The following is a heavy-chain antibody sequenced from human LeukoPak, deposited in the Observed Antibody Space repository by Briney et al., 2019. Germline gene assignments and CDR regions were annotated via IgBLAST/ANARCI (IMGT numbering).Heavy chain of an antibody. CDR2: INPNSGGT. J-gene: IGHJ5*02. D-gene: IGHD2-2*01. Sequence: ASVKVSCKASGYTFTGYYMHWVRQAPGQGLEWVGWINPNSGGTNYAQKFQGRVTMTRDTSISTAYMELSRLRSDDTAVYYCARGSPVVIPAAIFNNWFDPWGQGTLVTVSS. V-gene: IGHV1-2*02. CDR3: ARGSPVVIPAAIFNNWFDP. CDR1: GYTFTGYY.